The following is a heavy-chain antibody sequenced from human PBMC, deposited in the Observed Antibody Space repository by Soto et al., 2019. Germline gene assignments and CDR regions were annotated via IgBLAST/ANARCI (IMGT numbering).Heavy chain of an antibody. D-gene: IGHD3-16*01. CDR2: IYYSGST. V-gene: IGHV4-59*08. J-gene: IGHJ4*02. CDR3: ARRWGDYFDY. CDR1: GGSISSYY. Sequence: PSGTLSLTCTVSGGSISSYYWSWIRQPPGKGLEWIGYIYYSGSTNYNPSLKSRVTISVDTSKNQFSLKLSSVSAADTAVYYCARRWGDYFDYWGQGTLVTVSS.